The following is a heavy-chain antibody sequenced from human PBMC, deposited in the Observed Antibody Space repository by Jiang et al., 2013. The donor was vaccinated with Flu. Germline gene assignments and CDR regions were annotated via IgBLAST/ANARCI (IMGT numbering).Heavy chain of an antibody. CDR1: GFTLRRHW. V-gene: IGHV3-7*03. J-gene: IGHJ4*02. CDR3: VRDADWDFSPFDL. Sequence: VQLVESGGGLVQPGGSLRLSCTASGFTLRRHWMTWVRRAPGKGLEFVAQVKQDGSEKHYVDSVRGRFTISRDNAENSVYLQMNSLRAEDTAIYYCVRDADWDFSPFDLWGQGTQVTVSS. D-gene: IGHD1-7*01. CDR2: VKQDGSEK.